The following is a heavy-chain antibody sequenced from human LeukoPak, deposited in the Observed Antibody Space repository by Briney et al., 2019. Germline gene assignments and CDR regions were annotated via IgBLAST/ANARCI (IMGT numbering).Heavy chain of an antibody. CDR2: IYSGGTT. J-gene: IGHJ4*02. CDR1: GFTVSSNY. D-gene: IGHD2-2*01. CDR3: ARGHFRTSTSHTWVY. V-gene: IGHV3-53*04. Sequence: GGSLRLSCAASGFTVSSNYMSWVRQAPGKGLEWVSVIYSGGTTYYADSVKGRFTISRHIYKNTLYFQMNSLTADDTAVYYCARGHFRTSTSHTWVYWGQGTLVTVSS.